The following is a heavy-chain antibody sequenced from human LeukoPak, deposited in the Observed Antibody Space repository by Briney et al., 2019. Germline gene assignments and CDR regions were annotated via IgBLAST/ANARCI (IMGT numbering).Heavy chain of an antibody. CDR3: ARRVYDSSGYYYFDY. CDR1: GFTFSSYW. Sequence: GGSLRLSCAASGFTFSSYWMHWVRQAPGKGLEWVANIKQDGSEKYYVDSVKGRFTISRDNAKNSLYLQMNSLRAEDTAVYYCARRVYDSSGYYYFDYWGQGTLVTVSS. V-gene: IGHV3-7*03. D-gene: IGHD3-22*01. J-gene: IGHJ4*02. CDR2: IKQDGSEK.